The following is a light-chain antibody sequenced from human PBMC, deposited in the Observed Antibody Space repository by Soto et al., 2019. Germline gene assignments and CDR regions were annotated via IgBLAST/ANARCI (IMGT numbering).Light chain of an antibody. J-gene: IGLJ2*01. CDR1: SSDVGAYNY. Sequence: QSALTQPASVSGSPGQAITISCTGTSSDVGAYNYVSWYQHHPGKAPKLMIYDVSNRPSGVSNRFSGSKSGNTASLIISGLQAEDEADYYCSSYTGSSTPVFGGGTKLTVL. V-gene: IGLV2-14*03. CDR3: SSYTGSSTPV. CDR2: DVS.